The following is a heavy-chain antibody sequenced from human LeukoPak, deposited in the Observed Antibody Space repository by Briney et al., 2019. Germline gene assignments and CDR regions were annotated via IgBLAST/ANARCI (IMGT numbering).Heavy chain of an antibody. V-gene: IGHV3-23*01. J-gene: IGHJ4*02. Sequence: GGSLRLSCAASGFTFSSYAMSWVRQAPGKGLEWVSAISGSGGSTYYADSVKGRFTIPRDNPKNTLYLQMNSLRAEDTAVYYCAKYLKGSGYFDYWGQGTLVTVSS. CDR3: AKYLKGSGYFDY. CDR1: GFTFSSYA. CDR2: ISGSGGST. D-gene: IGHD3-22*01.